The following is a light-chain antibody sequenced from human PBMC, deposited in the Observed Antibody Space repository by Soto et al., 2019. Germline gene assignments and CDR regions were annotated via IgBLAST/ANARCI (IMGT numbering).Light chain of an antibody. V-gene: IGLV2-8*01. CDR3: QSYDGAWV. J-gene: IGLJ3*02. CDR1: SSDVGNYNF. CDR2: EVN. Sequence: QSALTQPPSASGSPGQSVTISCTGTSSDVGNYNFVSWYQQHPGKAPKLMIYEVNKRPSGVPDRFSGSKSGNTASLTVSGLQADDEADYYCQSYDGAWVFGGGTKLTVL.